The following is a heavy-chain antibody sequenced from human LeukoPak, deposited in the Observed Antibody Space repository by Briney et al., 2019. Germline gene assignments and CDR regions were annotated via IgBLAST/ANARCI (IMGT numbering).Heavy chain of an antibody. D-gene: IGHD6-13*01. CDR2: IGTAGDT. CDR3: ARVNSRGDFDY. V-gene: IGHV3-13*01. CDR1: GFTFSSCD. Sequence: GGSLRLSCAASGFTFSSCDMRWVRHATGKGLEWVSAIGTAGDTYYPGSVKGRFTISRENAKNSLYLQMNSLRAGDTAVYYCARVNSRGDFDYWGQGTLVTVSS. J-gene: IGHJ4*02.